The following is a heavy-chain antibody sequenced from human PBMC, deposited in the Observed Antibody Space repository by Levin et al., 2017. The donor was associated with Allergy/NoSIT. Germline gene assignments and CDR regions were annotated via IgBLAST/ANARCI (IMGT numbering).Heavy chain of an antibody. CDR2: ISSSSSYI. CDR3: ARGSGWHYYFDY. V-gene: IGHV3-21*01. Sequence: GESLKISCAASGFTFSSYSMNWVRQAPGKGLEWVSSISSSSSYIYYADSVKGRFTISRDNAKNSLYLQMNSLRAEDTAVYYCARGSGWHYYFDYWGQGTLVTVSS. D-gene: IGHD6-19*01. CDR1: GFTFSSYS. J-gene: IGHJ4*02.